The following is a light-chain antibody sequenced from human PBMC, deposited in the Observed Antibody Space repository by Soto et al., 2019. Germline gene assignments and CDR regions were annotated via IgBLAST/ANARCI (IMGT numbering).Light chain of an antibody. CDR2: DAS. V-gene: IGKV1-5*01. CDR3: QPYNSYFIWT. J-gene: IGKJ1*01. Sequence: DIQMTQSPSTLSASVGDRVTMTWRARQSISSWLAWYQQKPGKAPKLLIYDASTLETGVPLRFSGSGSGTEFTLTISSLQPDDFATYDYQPYNSYFIWTFGQGTKVDIK. CDR1: QSISSW.